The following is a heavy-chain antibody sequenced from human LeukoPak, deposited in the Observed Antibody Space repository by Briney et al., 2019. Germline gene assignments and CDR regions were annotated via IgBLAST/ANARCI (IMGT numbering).Heavy chain of an antibody. CDR1: GFTFDDYA. CDR2: IGWNSGSI. Sequence: GRSLRLSCAASGFTFDDYAMHWVWQAPGKGLGWVSGIGWNSGSIGYADSVKGRFTISRDNDKNSLYLQMNSLRAEDTALYYCAKDLRCSSTSCSPGGDHWGQGTLVTVSS. CDR3: AKDLRCSSTSCSPGGDH. J-gene: IGHJ4*02. V-gene: IGHV3-9*01. D-gene: IGHD2-2*01.